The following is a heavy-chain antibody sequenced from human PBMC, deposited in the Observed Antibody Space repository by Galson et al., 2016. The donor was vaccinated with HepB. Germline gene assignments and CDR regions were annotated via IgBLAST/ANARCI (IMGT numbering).Heavy chain of an antibody. D-gene: IGHD6-19*01. CDR3: ARGYRSGWYNRLDP. J-gene: IGHJ5*02. V-gene: IGHV4-61*01. Sequence: SETLSLTCTVSGGSVRNGFHYWSWIRQPPGKGLEWIGCVYYSGGTNYNPSLKSRVTISADPSKNQFSLSLTSVTSADTAFYYCARGYRSGWYNRLDPWGQGTLVIVSS. CDR2: VYYSGGT. CDR1: GGSVRNGFHY.